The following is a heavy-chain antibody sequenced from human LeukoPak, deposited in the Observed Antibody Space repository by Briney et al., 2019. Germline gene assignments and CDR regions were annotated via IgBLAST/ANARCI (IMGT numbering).Heavy chain of an antibody. CDR1: GFTFSSYW. J-gene: IGHJ4*02. D-gene: IGHD5-12*01. Sequence: GGSLRLSCAASGFTFSSYWMHWVRHAPGKGLVWVSRINSDGSSTSYADSVKGRFTISGGNAKNTLYLQMNSLRAEDTAVYYCARDPRYSGSPLDYWGQGTLVTVSS. CDR2: INSDGSST. V-gene: IGHV3-74*01. CDR3: ARDPRYSGSPLDY.